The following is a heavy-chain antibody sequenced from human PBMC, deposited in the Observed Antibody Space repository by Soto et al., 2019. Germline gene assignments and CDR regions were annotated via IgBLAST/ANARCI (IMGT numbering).Heavy chain of an antibody. CDR2: ISGSGGST. V-gene: IGHV3-23*01. D-gene: IGHD4-17*01. J-gene: IGHJ4*02. CDR1: GFTFSSYA. Sequence: EVQLLESGGGLVQPGGSLRLSCAASGFTFSSYAMSWVRQAPGKGLEWVSAISGSGGSTYYADSVKGRCTISRDNSKNTQYLQMNSLRAEDTAVYYCAKPPNERGTVTTLSDYWGQGTLVTVSS. CDR3: AKPPNERGTVTTLSDY.